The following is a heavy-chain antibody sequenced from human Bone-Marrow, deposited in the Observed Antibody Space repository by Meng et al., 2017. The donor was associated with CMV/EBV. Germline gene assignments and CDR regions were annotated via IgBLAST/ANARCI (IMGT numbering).Heavy chain of an antibody. D-gene: IGHD3-22*01. CDR1: GYTFTSYG. V-gene: IGHV1-18*01. CDR3: ARGWSYYDSGANSAYGFDI. J-gene: IGHJ3*02. Sequence: ASVKVSCKASGYTFTSYGISWVRQAPGQGLEWMGWISAYNGNTNYAQKFQGRVTMTRITSIRTAYMELSSLRSEDTAVYYCARGWSYYDSGANSAYGFDIWGQGTMVTVSS. CDR2: ISAYNGNT.